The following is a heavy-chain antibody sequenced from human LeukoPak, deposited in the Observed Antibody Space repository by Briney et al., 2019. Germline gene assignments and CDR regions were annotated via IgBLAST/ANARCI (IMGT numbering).Heavy chain of an antibody. D-gene: IGHD6-13*01. CDR3: ARAGSSSWPTRIDY. CDR1: GFTFSGYS. V-gene: IGHV3-21*05. Sequence: PGGSLRLSCAASGFTFSGYSMNWVRQAPGKGLEWVSYIGPSSNAIHYADSVKGRFTISRDNAKNSLYLQMNSLRAEDTAVYYCARAGSSSWPTRIDYWGQGTLVTVSS. J-gene: IGHJ4*02. CDR2: IGPSSNAI.